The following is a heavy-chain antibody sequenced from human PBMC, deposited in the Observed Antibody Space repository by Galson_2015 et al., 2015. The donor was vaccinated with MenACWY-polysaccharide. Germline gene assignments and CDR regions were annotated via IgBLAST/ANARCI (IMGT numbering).Heavy chain of an antibody. J-gene: IGHJ6*02. Sequence: SLRLSCAASGLTFSNNWIHWVRHAPGKGLVWVSRINSDASSTAYADSVKGRFTISRENAKNTLYLQMNSLRVEDTAVYYCVGPLGRGGTGAYGMDAWGQGTTVTVSS. D-gene: IGHD3-10*01. CDR2: INSDASST. CDR3: VGPLGRGGTGAYGMDA. V-gene: IGHV3-74*01. CDR1: GLTFSNNW.